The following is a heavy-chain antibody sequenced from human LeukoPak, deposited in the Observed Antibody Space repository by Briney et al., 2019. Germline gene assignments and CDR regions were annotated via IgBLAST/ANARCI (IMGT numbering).Heavy chain of an antibody. D-gene: IGHD3-3*01. CDR3: ARARYYDFWSGSYYYGTDV. CDR2: IWYDGSNK. V-gene: IGHV3-33*01. Sequence: PGGSLRLSCAASGFTFSSYGMHWVRQAPGKGLEWVAVIWYDGSNKYYADSVKGRFTISRDNSKNTLYLQMNSLRAEDTAVYYCARARYYDFWSGSYYYGTDVWGQGTTVTVSS. CDR1: GFTFSSYG. J-gene: IGHJ6*02.